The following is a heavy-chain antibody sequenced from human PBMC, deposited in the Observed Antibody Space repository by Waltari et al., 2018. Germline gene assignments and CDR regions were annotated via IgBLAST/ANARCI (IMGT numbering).Heavy chain of an antibody. J-gene: IGHJ6*03. CDR3: ARVVGGDYGEGLYYYYYYYMDV. V-gene: IGHV4-59*01. Sequence: QVQLQESGPGLVKPSETLSLTCTVSGCSISSYYWSWIRQPPGQGLAWIGYIYYSGSTNYNPSLKSRVTISVDTSKNQFSLKLSSVTAADTAVYYCARVVGGDYGEGLYYYYYYYMDVWGKGTTVTVSS. D-gene: IGHD4-17*01. CDR1: GCSISSYY. CDR2: IYYSGST.